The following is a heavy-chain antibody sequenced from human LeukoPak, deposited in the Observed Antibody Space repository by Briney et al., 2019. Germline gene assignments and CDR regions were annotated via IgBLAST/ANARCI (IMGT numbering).Heavy chain of an antibody. CDR3: ARGGGSINWFDP. Sequence: GGSLRLSCAASGFTFNTYTMNWVRQAPGKGLEWVSSISSSSSYIYYADSVKGRFTISRDNAKNSLYLQMNSLRAEDTAVYYCARGGGSINWFDPWGQGTLVTVSS. CDR2: ISSSSSYI. D-gene: IGHD2-15*01. J-gene: IGHJ5*02. V-gene: IGHV3-21*01. CDR1: GFTFNTYT.